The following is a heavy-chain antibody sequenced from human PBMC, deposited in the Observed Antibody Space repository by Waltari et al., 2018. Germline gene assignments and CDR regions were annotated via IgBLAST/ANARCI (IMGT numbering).Heavy chain of an antibody. CDR3: AKARFGGSGSYYYYGMDV. J-gene: IGHJ6*02. CDR2: ISGSGGST. CDR1: GFTFSSYA. V-gene: IGHV3-23*04. Sequence: EVQLVESGGGLVQPGGSLRLSCAASGFTFSSYAMSRVRQAPGKGLEWVSAISGSGGSTYYADSVKGRFTISRDNSKNTLYLQMNSLRAEDTAVYYCAKARFGGSGSYYYYGMDVWGQGTTVTVSS. D-gene: IGHD3-10*01.